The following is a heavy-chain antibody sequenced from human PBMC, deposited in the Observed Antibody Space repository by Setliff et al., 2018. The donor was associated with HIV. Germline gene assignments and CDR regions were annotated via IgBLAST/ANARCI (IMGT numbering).Heavy chain of an antibody. Sequence: PSETLSLTCAVYGGSLSGYYWSWIRQPPGKGLEWIGEINHSGSTNYNPSLKSRVTISVDTSKNQFSLKLSSVTAADTAVYYCTRAEQQLPYYYYYYGMDVWGQGTTVTVSS. CDR2: INHSGST. V-gene: IGHV4-34*01. CDR1: GGSLSGYY. D-gene: IGHD6-13*01. CDR3: TRAEQQLPYYYYYYGMDV. J-gene: IGHJ6*02.